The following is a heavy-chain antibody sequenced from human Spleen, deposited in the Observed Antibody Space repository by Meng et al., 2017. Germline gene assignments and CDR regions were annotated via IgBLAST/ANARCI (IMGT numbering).Heavy chain of an antibody. CDR2: IWYDGSNK. CDR1: GFTFSTYG. D-gene: IGHD2-8*02. J-gene: IGHJ4*02. V-gene: IGHV3-33*06. CDR3: AKDLWGTGSFDY. Sequence: GGSLRLSCAASGFTFSTYGMHWVRQAPGKGLEWVALIWYDGSNKYYADSVKGRFTISRDNSKNTLYLQLNSLRAEDTAVYYCAKDLWGTGSFDYWGQGTLVTVSS.